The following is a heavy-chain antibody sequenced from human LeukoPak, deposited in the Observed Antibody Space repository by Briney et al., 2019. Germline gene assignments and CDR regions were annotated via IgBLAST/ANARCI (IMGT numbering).Heavy chain of an antibody. J-gene: IGHJ4*02. CDR2: IYYSGST. Sequence: PSETLSLTCTVSVGSISSSSYYWGWIRQPPGKGLEWIGSIYYSGSTYYNPSLKSRVTISVATSKNQFSLKLSSVTAADTAVYYCARRIAVAGLMIFDYWGQGTLVTVSS. V-gene: IGHV4-39*01. CDR3: ARRIAVAGLMIFDY. CDR1: VGSISSSSYY. D-gene: IGHD6-19*01.